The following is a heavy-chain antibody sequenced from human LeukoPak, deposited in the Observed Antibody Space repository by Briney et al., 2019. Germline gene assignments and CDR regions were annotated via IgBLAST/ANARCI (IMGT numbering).Heavy chain of an antibody. J-gene: IGHJ6*02. D-gene: IGHD5-18*01. CDR3: ATGGYSYGSNYYYYGMDV. CDR2: FDPEDGET. Sequence: ASVKVSCKVSGYTLTELSMHWVRQAPGKGLEWMGGFDPEDGETIYAQKFHGRVTMTEDTSTDTAYMELSSLRSEDTAVYYCATGGYSYGSNYYYYGMDVWGQGTTVTVSS. V-gene: IGHV1-24*01. CDR1: GYTLTELS.